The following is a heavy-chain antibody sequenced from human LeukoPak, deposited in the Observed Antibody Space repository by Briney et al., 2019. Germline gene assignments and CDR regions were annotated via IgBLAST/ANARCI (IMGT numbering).Heavy chain of an antibody. Sequence: GGSLRLSCAASGFTFSSYAVHWVRQAPGKGLEYVSAISSNGGSTYYANSVKGRFTISRDNSKNTLYLQMGSLRAEDMAVYYCASPLRGYWGQGTLVTVSS. J-gene: IGHJ4*02. V-gene: IGHV3-64*01. CDR3: ASPLRGY. CDR1: GFTFSSYA. CDR2: ISSNGGST.